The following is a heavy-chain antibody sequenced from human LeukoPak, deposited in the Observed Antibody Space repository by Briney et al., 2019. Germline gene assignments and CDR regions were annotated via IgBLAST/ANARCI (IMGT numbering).Heavy chain of an antibody. D-gene: IGHD5-18*01. CDR2: IYYSGFT. V-gene: IGHV4-31*03. CDR1: GASVSSGDYY. Sequence: SETLSLTCTVSGASVSSGDYYWCWIRQHPGKGLEWIGYIYYSGFTYYNPSLKSRLTISVDMSKNQFSLKLGSVTAADTAVYYCARVRDICSYGYPVYFDYWGQGTLVSVSS. J-gene: IGHJ4*02. CDR3: ARVRDICSYGYPVYFDY.